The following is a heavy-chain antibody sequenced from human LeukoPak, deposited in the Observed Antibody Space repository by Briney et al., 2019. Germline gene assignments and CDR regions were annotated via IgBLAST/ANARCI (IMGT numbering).Heavy chain of an antibody. Sequence: SQTLSLACAISGDSVSSNSAAWNWIRQSPSRGLEWLGRTYYRSKLYNDYAVSVKSRITINPDTSKNQFSLQLNSVTPEDTAVYYCARDPGYYGSGSYGYYYYYYGMDVWGQGTTVTVSS. D-gene: IGHD3-10*01. CDR3: ARDPGYYGSGSYGYYYYYYGMDV. V-gene: IGHV6-1*01. J-gene: IGHJ6*02. CDR2: TYYRSKLYN. CDR1: GDSVSSNSAA.